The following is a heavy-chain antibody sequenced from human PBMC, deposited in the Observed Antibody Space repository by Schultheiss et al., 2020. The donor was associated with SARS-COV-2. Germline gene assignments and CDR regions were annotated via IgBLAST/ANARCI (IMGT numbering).Heavy chain of an antibody. D-gene: IGHD2-15*01. V-gene: IGHV3-33*08. Sequence: GGSLRLSCAASGFTFSGSAMHWVRQASGKGLEWVAVIWYDGSNKYYADSVKGRFTISRDNSKNTLYLQMNSLRAEDTAVYYCARDGVVVAATLYYYYGMDVWGQGTTVTVSS. CDR3: ARDGVVVAATLYYYYGMDV. CDR1: GFTFSGSA. CDR2: IWYDGSNK. J-gene: IGHJ6*02.